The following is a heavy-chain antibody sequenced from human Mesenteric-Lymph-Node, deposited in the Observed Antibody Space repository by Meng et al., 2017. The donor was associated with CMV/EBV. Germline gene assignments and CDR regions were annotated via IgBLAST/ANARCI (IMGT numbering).Heavy chain of an antibody. V-gene: IGHV4-34*01. CDR1: GGSFSGYY. CDR3: ARLHRYCSGGSCYGMDV. J-gene: IGHJ6*02. D-gene: IGHD2-15*01. Sequence: ESLKISCAVYGGSFSGYYWSWIRQPPGKGLEWIGEINHSGSTNYNPSLKSRVTISVDTSKNQFSLKLSSVTAADTAVYYCARLHRYCSGGSCYGMDVWGQGTTVTVSS. CDR2: INHSGST.